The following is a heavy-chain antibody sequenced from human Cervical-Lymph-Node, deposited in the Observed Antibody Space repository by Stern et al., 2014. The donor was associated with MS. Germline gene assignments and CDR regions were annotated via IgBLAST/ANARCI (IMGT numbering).Heavy chain of an antibody. Sequence: QVQLVQSGAEVKKPGASVKVSCMASGYSFTSYFINWVRHAPGQGLEWMGIINPSAGNTNYAQKFQGRVVMTSDTSTGTVYMELSSLRSEDTAVYYCARDEGADYWGQGTLVTVSS. CDR2: INPSAGNT. J-gene: IGHJ4*02. CDR3: ARDEGADY. V-gene: IGHV1-46*01. CDR1: GYSFTSYF.